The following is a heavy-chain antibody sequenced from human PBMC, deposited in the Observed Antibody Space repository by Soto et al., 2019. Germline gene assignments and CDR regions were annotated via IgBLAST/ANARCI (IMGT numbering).Heavy chain of an antibody. CDR3: AKALDYDSSGSPFDP. CDR1: GFTFDDYA. J-gene: IGHJ5*02. V-gene: IGHV3-9*01. CDR2: ISWNSGSI. D-gene: IGHD3-22*01. Sequence: EVQLVESGGGLVQPGRSLRLSCAASGFTFDDYAMHWVRQAPGKGLEWVSGISWNSGSIGYAESVKGRFTISRDNAKNSLYLQMNSLRAEGTALYYCAKALDYDSSGSPFDPWGQGTLVTVSS.